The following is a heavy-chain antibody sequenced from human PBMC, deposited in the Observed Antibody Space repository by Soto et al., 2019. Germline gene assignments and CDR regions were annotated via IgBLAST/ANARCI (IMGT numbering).Heavy chain of an antibody. Sequence: GGSLRLSCAASGLTFSGSAMHWVRQASGKGLEWVGRIRSKANSYATAYAASVKGRFTISRDDSKNTAYLQMNSLKTEDTAVYYCTKGDDIVATISDYWGQGTLVTVSS. J-gene: IGHJ4*02. CDR1: GLTFSGSA. CDR3: TKGDDIVATISDY. CDR2: IRSKANSYAT. D-gene: IGHD5-12*01. V-gene: IGHV3-73*01.